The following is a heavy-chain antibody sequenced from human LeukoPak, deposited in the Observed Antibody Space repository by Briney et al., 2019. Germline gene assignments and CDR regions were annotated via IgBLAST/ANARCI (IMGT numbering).Heavy chain of an antibody. Sequence: ASVKVSCKVSGYTLTELSMHWVRQAPGEGLEWMGGFDPEDGETIYAQKFQGRVTMTEDTSTDTAYMELSSLRSEDTAVYYCATVDYDSSGYYYDYFDYWGQGTLVTVSS. CDR3: ATVDYDSSGYYYDYFDY. V-gene: IGHV1-24*01. CDR2: FDPEDGET. J-gene: IGHJ4*02. D-gene: IGHD3-22*01. CDR1: GYTLTELS.